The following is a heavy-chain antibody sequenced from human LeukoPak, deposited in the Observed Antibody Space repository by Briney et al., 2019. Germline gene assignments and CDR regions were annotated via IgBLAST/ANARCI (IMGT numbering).Heavy chain of an antibody. J-gene: IGHJ4*02. Sequence: ASVKVSCKASGYTFTSYAMNWVRQAPGQGLEWMGWINTNTGNPTYAQGFTGRFVFSLDTSVSTAYLQISSLKAEDTAVYYCARGYCSGGSCYPGFDYWGRGTLVTVSS. CDR3: ARGYCSGGSCYPGFDY. CDR2: INTNTGNP. D-gene: IGHD2-15*01. CDR1: GYTFTSYA. V-gene: IGHV7-4-1*02.